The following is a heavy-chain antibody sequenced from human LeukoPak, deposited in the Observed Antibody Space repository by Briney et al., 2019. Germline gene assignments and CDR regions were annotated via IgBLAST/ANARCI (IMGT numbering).Heavy chain of an antibody. CDR2: ISAYNGST. J-gene: IGHJ5*02. CDR1: GYSFSSNS. Sequence: ASVKVSCKASGYSFSSNSISWMRQAAGQGLEWMGWISAYNGSTKYAQKLQGRVTMTTDTSTNTAYMELRSLRSDDTAVYYCARDFGGGYTGGGWFDPWGQGTLVTVSS. CDR3: ARDFGGGYTGGGWFDP. D-gene: IGHD2-2*02. V-gene: IGHV1-18*01.